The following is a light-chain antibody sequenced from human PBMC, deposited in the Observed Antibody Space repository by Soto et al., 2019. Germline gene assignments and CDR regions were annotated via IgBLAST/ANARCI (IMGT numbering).Light chain of an antibody. J-gene: IGLJ3*02. V-gene: IGLV1-40*01. Sequence: QSVLTQPPSVSGAPGQRVTISCTGGYSNIGTGYDVHWYQQIPGTAPKLLISSNSDRPSGVPDRFSGSKSGASASLAITGLQAEDEADYYCQSYDSRLSGWVFGGGTQLTVL. CDR3: QSYDSRLSGWV. CDR2: SNS. CDR1: YSNIGTGYD.